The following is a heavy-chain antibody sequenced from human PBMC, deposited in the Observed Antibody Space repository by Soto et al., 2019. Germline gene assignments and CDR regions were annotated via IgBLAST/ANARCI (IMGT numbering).Heavy chain of an antibody. CDR2: IYYSGST. J-gene: IGHJ4*02. CDR3: ARRFFGGAYPSYFEY. V-gene: IGHV4-39*01. D-gene: IGHD2-15*01. CDR1: GGSVSSGSYY. Sequence: SETLSLTCIVSGGSVSSGSYYWILNRHPPGKGLEWIASIYYSGSTYYNPSLKSRVTISVDTSKNQFSLQLRSVTAADTALYYCARRFFGGAYPSYFEYWGQGTRVTVSS.